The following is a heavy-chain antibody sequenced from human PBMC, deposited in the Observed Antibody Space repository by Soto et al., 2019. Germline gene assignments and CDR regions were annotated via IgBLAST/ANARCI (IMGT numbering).Heavy chain of an antibody. CDR2: ISSKGIT. Sequence: QVQLQESGPGLVKPSQTLSLTCTVSGGSISSGGYFWSWIRQHPEKGLEWIGYISSKGITYYNPSLESRFTISWDTSKNQFSLMLPSVPAADTAVYYCASLKDYYCHFWGQGTLVTVSS. J-gene: IGHJ4*02. CDR1: GGSISSGGYF. V-gene: IGHV4-31*03. CDR3: ASLKDYYCHF.